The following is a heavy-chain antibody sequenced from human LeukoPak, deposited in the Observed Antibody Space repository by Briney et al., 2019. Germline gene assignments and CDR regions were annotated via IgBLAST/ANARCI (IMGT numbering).Heavy chain of an antibody. CDR3: VRGGGGGAFDI. CDR1: GFTFSDHY. V-gene: IGHV3-72*01. D-gene: IGHD3-16*01. CDR2: IRNKANSYTT. Sequence: GGSLRPSCAASGFTFSDHYMDWVRQAPGKGLGWVGRIRNKANSYTTDFAASVKGRFSISRDDSKNSLYLQMNSLKTEDTAVYYCVRGGGGGAFDIWGQGTMVIVSS. J-gene: IGHJ3*02.